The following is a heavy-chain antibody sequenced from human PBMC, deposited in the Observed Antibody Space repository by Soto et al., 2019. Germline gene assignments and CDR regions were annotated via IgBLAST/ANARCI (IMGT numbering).Heavy chain of an antibody. Sequence: EVQLVESGGGLVQPGGSLTLSCAASGFIFSAYSINWVRRAPGKGLEWVSYISSRTNTIYYADSVQGRFTISRDDAKNSVSLPMSSLRVEDTAVYYCVKDRRIAPAADFYFDSWGQGTLVTVSS. D-gene: IGHD2-2*01. CDR2: ISSRTNTI. CDR3: VKDRRIAPAADFYFDS. V-gene: IGHV3-48*01. CDR1: GFIFSAYS. J-gene: IGHJ4*02.